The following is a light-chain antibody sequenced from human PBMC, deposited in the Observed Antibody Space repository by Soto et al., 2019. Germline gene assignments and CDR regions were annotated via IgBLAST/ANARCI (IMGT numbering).Light chain of an antibody. CDR2: DVT. CDR3: SSYAVTHIV. CDR1: SSDVGGYDY. V-gene: IGLV2-8*01. J-gene: IGLJ1*01. Sequence: QSVLTQPPSASGSPGQSVAISCTGTSSDVGGYDYVSWYQQHPGKAPKLMIYDVTKRPSGVPDRFSGSKSGNTASLTVSGLQAEDEADYYCSSYAVTHIVFGPVTMVT.